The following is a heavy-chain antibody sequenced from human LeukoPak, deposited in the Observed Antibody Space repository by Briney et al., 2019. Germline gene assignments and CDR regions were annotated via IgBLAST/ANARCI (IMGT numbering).Heavy chain of an antibody. D-gene: IGHD3-9*01. CDR3: ARDLRYFPPEYYFDY. CDR2: ISFHITES. V-gene: IGHV3-30*04. CDR1: RVAFITYA. J-gene: IGHJ4*02. Sequence: SLRPSCAPSRVAFITYAIHWVREAPGQRGGGGGVISFHITESVHANTLKGRFTISRDNSKNTLYMQMSSLRADDTAVYYCARDLRYFPPEYYFDYWGQGTLVTVSS.